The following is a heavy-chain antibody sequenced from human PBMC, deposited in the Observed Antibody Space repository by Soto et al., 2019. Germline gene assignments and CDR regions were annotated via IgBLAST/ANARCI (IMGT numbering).Heavy chain of an antibody. D-gene: IGHD1-1*01. V-gene: IGHV4-59*12. CDR1: GGSISSYY. CDR2: IYYSGST. J-gene: IGHJ6*04. CDR3: ARVPRVQLERHYYYGMNV. Sequence: SETLSLTCTVSGGSISSYYWSWIRQPPGKGLEWIGYIYYSGSTYYNPSLKSRVTISVDTSKNQFSLKLSSVTAADTAVYYCARVPRVQLERHYYYGMNVWGKGTTVTVSS.